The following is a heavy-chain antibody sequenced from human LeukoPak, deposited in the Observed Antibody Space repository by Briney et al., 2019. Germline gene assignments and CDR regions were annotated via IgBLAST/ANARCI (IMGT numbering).Heavy chain of an antibody. CDR1: GGTLSSYA. J-gene: IGHJ4*02. Sequence: SVKVSCKASGGTLSSYAISWVRQAPGQGLEWMGRIIPILGIANYAQKFQGRVTITADKSTSTAYMELSSLRSEDTAVYYCARSSIAAAGPFDYWGQGTLVTVSS. CDR3: ARSSIAAAGPFDY. V-gene: IGHV1-69*04. CDR2: IIPILGIA. D-gene: IGHD6-13*01.